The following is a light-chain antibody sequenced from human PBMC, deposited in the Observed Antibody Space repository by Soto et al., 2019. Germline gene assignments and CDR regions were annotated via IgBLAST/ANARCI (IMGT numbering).Light chain of an antibody. CDR1: SSDVGSYNL. Sequence: VLTQPASVSGSPGQSITISCTGTSSDVGSYNLVSWYQQHPGKAPKLMIYEGSKRPSGVSNRCSGSKSGNTASLTISGLQAEDEADYYCCSYAGSSTSFGTGTKLTVL. CDR2: EGS. V-gene: IGLV2-23*01. CDR3: CSYAGSSTS. J-gene: IGLJ1*01.